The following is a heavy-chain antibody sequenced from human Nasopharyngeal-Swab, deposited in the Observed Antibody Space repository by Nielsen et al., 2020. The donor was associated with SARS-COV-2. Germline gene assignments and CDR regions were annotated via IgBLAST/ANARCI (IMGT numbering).Heavy chain of an antibody. CDR3: ARGQDGAAAAL. J-gene: IGHJ4*02. Sequence: GSLRLSCTVSGDSVTTSDYYRGWIRQPPGKGLEWIGEINHSGGTRYNPSLKSRVIISVDTSKNQLSLKLTSLTAADTAMYYCARGQDGAAAALWGQGTLVTVSS. CDR1: GDSVTTSDYY. D-gene: IGHD6-13*01. CDR2: INHSGGT. V-gene: IGHV4-39*07.